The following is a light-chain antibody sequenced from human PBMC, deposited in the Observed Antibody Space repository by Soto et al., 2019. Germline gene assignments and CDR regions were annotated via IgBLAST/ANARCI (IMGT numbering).Light chain of an antibody. CDR2: GAS. J-gene: IGKJ3*01. Sequence: EIVLTQSPGTLSLSPGERATLSCRASQSVSSSYLAWYQQKPGQAPRLLIYGASSRDTGIPDRFSGSGSGTDVTLTISRLEPEDFAVYYCQQYGSSPPLTFGPGTKVDIK. CDR1: QSVSSSY. CDR3: QQYGSSPPLT. V-gene: IGKV3-20*01.